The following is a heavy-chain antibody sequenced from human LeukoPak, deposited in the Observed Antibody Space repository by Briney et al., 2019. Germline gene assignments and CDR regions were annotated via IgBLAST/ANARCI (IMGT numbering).Heavy chain of an antibody. CDR2: IFPGDSDT. Sequence: GESLKISFKVSGYSFSSYWIGWVRPTPGKGLEWMGIIFPGDSDTRYSPSFQGQVTISADKSINTAYLQWSNLKASDTAMYFCARLVAIPDAFDIWGQGTMVTVSS. D-gene: IGHD2-2*02. CDR1: GYSFSSYW. V-gene: IGHV5-51*01. CDR3: ARLVAIPDAFDI. J-gene: IGHJ3*02.